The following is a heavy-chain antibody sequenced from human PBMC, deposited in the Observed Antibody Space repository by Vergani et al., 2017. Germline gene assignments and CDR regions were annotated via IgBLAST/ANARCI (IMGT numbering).Heavy chain of an antibody. CDR1: GFTFSTYS. CDR3: VRDVRVSRT. V-gene: IGHV3-21*02. Sequence: EEQLVESGGGLVKPGESLTLSCRSSGFTFSTYSMNWVRQAPGKGLEWVASISGNNDDVYYADSVKGRFTISRDNAKNSLYLDMSSLRAEDTAVYYCVRDVRVSRTWGQGTLVAVSS. CDR2: ISGNNDDV. J-gene: IGHJ3*01.